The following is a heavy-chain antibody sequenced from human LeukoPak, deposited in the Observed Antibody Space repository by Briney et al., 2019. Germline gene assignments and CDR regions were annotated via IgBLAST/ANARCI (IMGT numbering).Heavy chain of an antibody. CDR1: GLSLTTHG. CDR3: AKAGNTAIDY. V-gene: IGHV3-30*02. CDR2: IWYGGSNK. D-gene: IGHD5-18*01. J-gene: IGHJ4*02. Sequence: GGSLRLSCAASGLSLTTHGMHWVRQAPGKGLEWVAVIWYGGSNKYYADSVKGRFTISRDNSKNTLYLQMNSLRAEDTAVYYCAKAGNTAIDYWGQGTLVTVSS.